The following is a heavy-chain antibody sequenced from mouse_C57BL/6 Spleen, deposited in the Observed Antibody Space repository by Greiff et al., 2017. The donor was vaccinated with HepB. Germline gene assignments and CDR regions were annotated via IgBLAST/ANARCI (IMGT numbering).Heavy chain of an antibody. CDR1: GYSFTGYY. CDR2: INPSTGGT. D-gene: IGHD1-1*01. Sequence: EVKLMASGPELVKPGASVKISCKASGYSFTGYYMHWVKQSPGKNLEWIGWINPSTGGTTYNQKFKAKATLTVDKSSSTAYMQLKGLTSEDSAVYYCARNTTVSDGGYYFDYWGQGTTLTVSS. CDR3: ARNTTVSDGGYYFDY. V-gene: IGHV1-42*01. J-gene: IGHJ2*01.